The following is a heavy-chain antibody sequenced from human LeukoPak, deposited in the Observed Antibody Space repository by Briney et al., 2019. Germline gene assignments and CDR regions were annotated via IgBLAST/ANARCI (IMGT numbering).Heavy chain of an antibody. CDR3: AKEGLRSAEGILWFGESNQALGLFDY. CDR2: ISSNGGST. V-gene: IGHV3-64*01. D-gene: IGHD3-10*01. CDR1: GFTFSSYA. J-gene: IGHJ4*02. Sequence: GGSLRLSCAASGFTFSSYAMHWVRQAPGKGLEYVSAISSNGGSTYYANSVKGRFTISRDNSKNTLYLQMNSLRAEDTAVYYCAKEGLRSAEGILWFGESNQALGLFDYWGQGTLVTVSS.